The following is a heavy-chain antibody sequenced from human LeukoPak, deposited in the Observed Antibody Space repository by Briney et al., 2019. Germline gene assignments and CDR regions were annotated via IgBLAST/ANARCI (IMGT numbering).Heavy chain of an antibody. J-gene: IGHJ5*02. V-gene: IGHV4-39*01. D-gene: IGHD2-2*02. CDR2: IYYSGST. CDR1: GGSISSYY. CDR3: ARVIVVVPAAISSYNWFDP. Sequence: SETLSLTCTVSGGSISSYYWGWIRQPPGKGLEWIGSIYYSGSTYYNPSLKSRVTISVDTSKNQFSLKLSSVTAADTAVYYCARVIVVVPAAISSYNWFDPWGQGTLVTVSS.